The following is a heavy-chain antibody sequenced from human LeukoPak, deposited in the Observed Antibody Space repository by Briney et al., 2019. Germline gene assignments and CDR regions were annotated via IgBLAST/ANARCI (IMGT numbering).Heavy chain of an antibody. CDR3: ARGPGYYDSSGYWL. CDR2: ISYDGSNR. J-gene: IGHJ6*02. V-gene: IGHV3-30-3*01. Sequence: PGRSLRLSCAASGFTFSSYAMHWVRQAPGKGLEWVAVISYDGSNRYYADSVKGRFTISRDNSKNTLYLQMNSLRAEDTAVYYCARGPGYYDSSGYWLWGQGTTVTVSS. CDR1: GFTFSSYA. D-gene: IGHD3-22*01.